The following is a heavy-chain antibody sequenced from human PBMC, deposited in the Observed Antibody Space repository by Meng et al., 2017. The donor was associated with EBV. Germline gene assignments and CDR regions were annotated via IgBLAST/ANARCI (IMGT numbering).Heavy chain of an antibody. D-gene: IGHD3-10*01. J-gene: IGHJ4*02. Sequence: QVQLVQAGAEVEKPGASVKVSCKTSGGTFRSDAISWVRQAPGQGLEWMGGLIPMSDAPHYAQKFQGRVTITADESTSTHYMDLSGLRSEDTAVYYCASESGRGFTPDYWGQGTLVTASS. CDR3: ASESGRGFTPDY. V-gene: IGHV1-69*01. CDR1: GGTFRSDA. CDR2: LIPMSDAP.